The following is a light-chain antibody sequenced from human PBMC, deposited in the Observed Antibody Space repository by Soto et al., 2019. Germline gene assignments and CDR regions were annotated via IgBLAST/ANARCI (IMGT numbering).Light chain of an antibody. CDR1: QSISSY. J-gene: IGKJ3*01. Sequence: EIVLTQSPATLSLSPGERATLSCRASQSISSYLAWYQQKPGQAPSLLIYHASNRATGIPARFSGSGSGTEFTLTISSLEPEDFAVYYCQQRSNWPLFTFGPGTKVDIK. CDR2: HAS. V-gene: IGKV3-11*01. CDR3: QQRSNWPLFT.